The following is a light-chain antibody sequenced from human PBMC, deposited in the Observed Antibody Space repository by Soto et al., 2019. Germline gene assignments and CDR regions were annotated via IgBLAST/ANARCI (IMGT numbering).Light chain of an antibody. CDR1: QSTSSW. CDR2: KTS. CDR3: QQYSSYSYS. Sequence: DILMTQSPSTLSASVGDRVTITCRASQSTSSWLAWYQHKPGKAPKLLIYKTSTLESGVPSRFSGSGAGTEFTLTIGCLQADDFATYYCQQYSSYSYSFGQGTKLEIK. J-gene: IGKJ2*03. V-gene: IGKV1-5*03.